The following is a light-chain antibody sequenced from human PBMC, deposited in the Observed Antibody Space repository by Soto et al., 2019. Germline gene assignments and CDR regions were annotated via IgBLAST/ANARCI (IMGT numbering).Light chain of an antibody. CDR2: GHN. Sequence: QSVLTQPPSVSGAPGQRVTISCTGSISNIGAGYEVHWYQQLPGTAPKLLDSGHNIRPSGVPDRFSGFKSGASASLVITGLQAEDEADYYCQSYDNSLSGSGVFGGGTKLTVL. CDR3: QSYDNSLSGSGV. J-gene: IGLJ3*02. V-gene: IGLV1-40*01. CDR1: ISNIGAGYE.